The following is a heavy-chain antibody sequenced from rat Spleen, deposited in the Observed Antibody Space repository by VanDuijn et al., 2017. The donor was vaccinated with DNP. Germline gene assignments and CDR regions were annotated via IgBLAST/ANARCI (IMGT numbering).Heavy chain of an antibody. CDR3: ARHDGSTDWFGY. D-gene: IGHD1-12*02. CDR1: GFTFSKYY. CDR2: ISTGGGNT. Sequence: EVQLVESGGGLVQPGRSMRLSCAASGFTFSKYYMAWVRQAPTKGLEWVASISTGGGNTYYRDSVKGRFTISRDNTKSTLYLQMDSLRSEDTATYYCARHDGSTDWFGYWGQGTLVTVSS. J-gene: IGHJ3*01. V-gene: IGHV5-25*01.